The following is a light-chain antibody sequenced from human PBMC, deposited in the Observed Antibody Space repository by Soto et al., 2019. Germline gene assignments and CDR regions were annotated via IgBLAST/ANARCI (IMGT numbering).Light chain of an antibody. V-gene: IGKV3-15*01. CDR3: QQYGHSPIT. Sequence: EIVMTQSPATLSVSPGERATLSCRASQTIRSDLAWYQQRPGQAPKLLIYGASTRATGIPARFSGSGSGTDFTLTISRLEPEDFALYYCQQYGHSPITFGQGTRLEI. CDR2: GAS. CDR1: QTIRSD. J-gene: IGKJ5*01.